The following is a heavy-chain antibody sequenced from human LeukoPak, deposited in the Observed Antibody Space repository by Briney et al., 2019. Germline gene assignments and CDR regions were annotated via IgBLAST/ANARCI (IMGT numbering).Heavy chain of an antibody. J-gene: IGHJ4*02. CDR1: GGSISSYY. Sequence: SETLSLTCTVSGGSISSYYWSWIRQPPGKGLEWIGYIYYSGSTNYNPSLKSRVTISVDTSKNQFSLSLSSVTPADTAVYYCARQQANRRLWDHWGQGTLVTVSS. CDR2: IYYSGST. CDR3: ARQQANRRLWDH. V-gene: IGHV4-59*01. D-gene: IGHD6-13*01.